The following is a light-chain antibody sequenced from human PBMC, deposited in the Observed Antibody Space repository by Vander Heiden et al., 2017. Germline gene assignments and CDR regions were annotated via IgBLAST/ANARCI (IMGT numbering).Light chain of an antibody. J-gene: IGLJ1*01. CDR3: QSYDRSLSGYV. CDR2: ANT. V-gene: IGLV1-40*01. Sequence: SVLTQSPSVSGAPGQRVIVCCPGSSHNIRAGYDVHWYQQFPGTAPKLLIYANTNRPSGVSDRFSGSRSATSASLAITGLQAEDEADYYCQSYDRSLSGYVFGVGTKVTVL. CDR1: SHNIRAGYD.